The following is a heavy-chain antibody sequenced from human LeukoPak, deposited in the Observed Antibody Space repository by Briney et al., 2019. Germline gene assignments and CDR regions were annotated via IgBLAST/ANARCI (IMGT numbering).Heavy chain of an antibody. V-gene: IGHV4-34*01. CDR1: GGSFSGYY. CDR2: INHSGST. Sequence: SETLSLTCAVYGGSFSGYYWSWIHQPPGKGLEWIGEINHSGSTNYNPSLKSRVTISVDTSKNQFSLKLSSVTAADTAVYYCARRTGYSSSWYSNKFDYWGQGTLVTVSS. CDR3: ARRTGYSSSWYSNKFDY. J-gene: IGHJ4*02. D-gene: IGHD6-13*01.